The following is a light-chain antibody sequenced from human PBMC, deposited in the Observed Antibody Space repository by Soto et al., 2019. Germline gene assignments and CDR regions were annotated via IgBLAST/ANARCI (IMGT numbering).Light chain of an antibody. CDR3: SSCTSSSTLPYV. CDR1: GSNVGGYNY. Sequence: QSALTQPASMSGSPGQSITISCTGTGSNVGGYNYVSWYQQHPGKAPKLMIYEVTNRPSGVSHRFSGSKSGNTASLTISGLQPEDEADYYCSSCTSSSTLPYVFGTGTRLTVL. CDR2: EVT. V-gene: IGLV2-14*01. J-gene: IGLJ1*01.